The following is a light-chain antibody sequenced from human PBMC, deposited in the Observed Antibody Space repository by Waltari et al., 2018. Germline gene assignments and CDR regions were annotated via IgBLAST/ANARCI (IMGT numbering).Light chain of an antibody. CDR1: STDLGSSTL. V-gene: IGLV2-23*01. CDR3: FSYADGRSLV. Sequence: QSALTQPASVSGSPGQSITISCTGSSTDLGSSTLVSWYQHPPDKAPKLLIYEGTERPSGISPRFSGSKSGNTASLTISKLQAEDEADYYCFSYADGRSLVFGGGTKLTVL. CDR2: EGT. J-gene: IGLJ2*01.